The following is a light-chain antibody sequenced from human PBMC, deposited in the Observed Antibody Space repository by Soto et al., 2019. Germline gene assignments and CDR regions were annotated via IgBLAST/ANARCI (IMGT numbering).Light chain of an antibody. CDR3: QQSYSSPWT. J-gene: IGKJ1*01. V-gene: IGKV1-39*01. CDR2: AAS. Sequence: DIQMTQSPSSLSASVGDRVTITCRASQSISNFLNWYQQKPGKAPKLLIYAASSLRSGVTSRFSGSGSGTDFTLTISSLQREDFATYVCQQSYSSPWTFGQGTKVKIK. CDR1: QSISNF.